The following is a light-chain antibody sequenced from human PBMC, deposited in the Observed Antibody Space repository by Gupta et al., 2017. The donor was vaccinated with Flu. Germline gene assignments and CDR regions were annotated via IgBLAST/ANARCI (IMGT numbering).Light chain of an antibody. CDR2: GNN. Sequence: QSVLTQPPSVSGAPGQRVTISCTGSSSNIGAGYDVHWYQQFPGTAPKVLLYGNNNRPSEVPGRFSGSKSGTSASLAITGPHAEDEADYYCQSYDSSLSAVVFGGGTKLTVL. CDR3: QSYDSSLSAVV. J-gene: IGLJ2*01. CDR1: SSNIGAGYD. V-gene: IGLV1-40*01.